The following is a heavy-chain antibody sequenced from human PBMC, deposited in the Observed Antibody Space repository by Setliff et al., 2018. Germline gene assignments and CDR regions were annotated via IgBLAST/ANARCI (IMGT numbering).Heavy chain of an antibody. D-gene: IGHD1-26*01. V-gene: IGHV3-7*03. CDR2: IQKDGSEK. Sequence: PGESLKISCAASGFTFSNYWMSWVRQAPGKGLEWVANIQKDGSEKYYVDSVKGRFTIARDNAENSLYLQMNSLRAEDTALYYCARGGSYWVYWGQGTLVTVSS. J-gene: IGHJ4*02. CDR1: GFTFSNYW. CDR3: ARGGSYWVY.